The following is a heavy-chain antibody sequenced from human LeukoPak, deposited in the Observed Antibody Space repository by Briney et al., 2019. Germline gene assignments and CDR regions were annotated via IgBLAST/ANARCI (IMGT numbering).Heavy chain of an antibody. CDR2: MNPNSGNT. D-gene: IGHD3-10*01. CDR3: ARGNSLGSGSFDN. CDR1: GNTFSSYE. V-gene: IGHV1-8*01. J-gene: IGHJ4*02. Sequence: ASVKVSCKASGNTFSSYETNWVRHATGQGLEWLGWMNPNSGNTGYAQKFQGRVTMTRNTSISTAYMELSSLRSEDTAVYYCARGNSLGSGSFDNWGQGTLVTVSS.